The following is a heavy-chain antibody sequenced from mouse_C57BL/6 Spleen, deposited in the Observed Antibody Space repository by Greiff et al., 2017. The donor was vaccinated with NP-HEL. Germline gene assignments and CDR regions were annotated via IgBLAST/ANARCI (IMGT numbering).Heavy chain of an antibody. CDR2: IDPSDSYT. CDR3: ARSITTVVATKDFDY. V-gene: IGHV1-50*01. J-gene: IGHJ2*01. D-gene: IGHD1-1*01. Sequence: QVQLQQPGAELVKPGASVKLSCKASGYTFTSYWMQWVKQRPGQGLEWIGEIDPSDSYTNYNQKFKGKATLTVDTSSRTAYMQLSSLTSEDSAVYYCARSITTVVATKDFDYWGQGTTLTVSS. CDR1: GYTFTSYW.